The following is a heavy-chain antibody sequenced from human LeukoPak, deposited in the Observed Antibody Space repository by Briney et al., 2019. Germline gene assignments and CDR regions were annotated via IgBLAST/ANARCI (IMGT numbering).Heavy chain of an antibody. CDR3: ASRNDFWSGYYGVDY. D-gene: IGHD3-3*01. J-gene: IGHJ4*02. CDR2: ISSSGRTI. V-gene: IGHV3-11*01. Sequence: GGSLRLSCAASGFTFSDYYMSWIRQAPGKGLEWVSYISSSGRTIYYADSVKGRFTISRDNAKNSLYLQMNSLRAEDTAVYYCASRNDFWSGYYGVDYWGQGTLVTVSS. CDR1: GFTFSDYY.